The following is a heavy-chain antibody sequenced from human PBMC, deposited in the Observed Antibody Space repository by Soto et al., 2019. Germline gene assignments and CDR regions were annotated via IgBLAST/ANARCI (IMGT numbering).Heavy chain of an antibody. V-gene: IGHV4-39*01. CDR1: GASISSRSYH. CDR3: ARRVGAVPSQD. D-gene: IGHD1-26*01. J-gene: IGHJ1*01. CDR2: AYYSGST. Sequence: QLQLQESGPGLVKPSETLSLTCSVSGASISSRSYHWDWIRQAPGKGPEWIGSAYYSGSTYYNPSRESRGPISVDTSKNQFSLKLNSVAAAHTAVYYCARRVGAVPSQDWGQGTLVTVSS.